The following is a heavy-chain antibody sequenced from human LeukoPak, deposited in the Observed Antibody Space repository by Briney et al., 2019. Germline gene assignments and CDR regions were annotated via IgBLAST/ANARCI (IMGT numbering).Heavy chain of an antibody. D-gene: IGHD5-24*01. CDR2: IYYSGST. Sequence: SETLSLTCTVSGGSISSSSYYWAWIRQPPGKGLEWIGSIYYSGSTYYNPSLKSRVTISVDTSKNQFSLKLSSVTAADTAVYYCARRVEMATIGGYYYYYYMDVWGKGTTVTISS. V-gene: IGHV4-39*01. CDR1: GGSISSSSYY. CDR3: ARRVEMATIGGYYYYYYMDV. J-gene: IGHJ6*03.